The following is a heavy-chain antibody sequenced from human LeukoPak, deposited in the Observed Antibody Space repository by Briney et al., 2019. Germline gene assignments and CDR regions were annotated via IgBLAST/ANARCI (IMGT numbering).Heavy chain of an antibody. V-gene: IGHV3-48*04. CDR3: ARGATLDY. CDR1: GFTFSSYS. CDR2: ISSSSSTI. D-gene: IGHD1-26*01. J-gene: IGHJ4*02. Sequence: GGSLRLSCAASGFTFSSYSMNWVRQAPGKGLEWVSYISSSSSTIYYADSVKGRFTISRDNAKNSLYLQMISLRAEDTAVYYCARGATLDYWGQGTLVTVSS.